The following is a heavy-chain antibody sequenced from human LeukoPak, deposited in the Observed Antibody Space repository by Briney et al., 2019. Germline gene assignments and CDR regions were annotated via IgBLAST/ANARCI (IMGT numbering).Heavy chain of an antibody. D-gene: IGHD1-26*01. CDR2: ISGDGT. Sequence: GGSLRLSCAASGFTFSVYGMSWVRQAPGKGLEWVSAISGDGTYYADSVKGRFTISRDNSKNTLYLQMNSLRAEDTAVYYCARGGSYLSAFDIWGQGTMVTVSS. V-gene: IGHV3-23*01. J-gene: IGHJ3*02. CDR1: GFTFSVYG. CDR3: ARGGSYLSAFDI.